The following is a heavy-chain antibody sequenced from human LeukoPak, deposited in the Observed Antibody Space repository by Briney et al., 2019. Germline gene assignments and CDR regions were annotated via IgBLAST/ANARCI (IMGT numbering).Heavy chain of an antibody. CDR1: GYTFTSYG. CDR2: ISAYNGNT. J-gene: IGHJ6*03. Sequence: ASVKVSCKASGYTFTSYGISWVRQAPGQGLEWMGWISAYNGNTNYAQKLQGRVTMTTDTSTSTDYMELRSLRSDDTAVYYCARGSNWNDGSNYYYYMDVWGKGTTVTISS. V-gene: IGHV1-18*01. D-gene: IGHD1-1*01. CDR3: ARGSNWNDGSNYYYYMDV.